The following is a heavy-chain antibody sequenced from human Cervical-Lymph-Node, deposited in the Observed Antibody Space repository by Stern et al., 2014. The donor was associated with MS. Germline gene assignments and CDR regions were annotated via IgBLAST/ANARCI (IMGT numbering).Heavy chain of an antibody. J-gene: IGHJ6*02. Sequence: QMQLVESGAGVLKPASSVKVSCKASGGTFSSYAITWVRQPPGQGLEWMGGIIPIFGTAKYAQKFQGRVTITAAQSTRTAYMERSSLKSEDTAVYCCARPPEGDQELHYYAMDVWGQGTTVTVSS. D-gene: IGHD1-26*01. CDR2: IIPIFGTA. V-gene: IGHV1-69*01. CDR1: GGTFSSYA. CDR3: ARPPEGDQELHYYAMDV.